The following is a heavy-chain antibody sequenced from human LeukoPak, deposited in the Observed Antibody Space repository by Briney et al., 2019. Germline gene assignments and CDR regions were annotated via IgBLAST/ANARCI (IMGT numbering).Heavy chain of an antibody. V-gene: IGHV3-33*01. J-gene: IGHJ4*02. D-gene: IGHD3-22*01. CDR3: ARDVHRALITSPDY. CDR1: GFTFSSHA. Sequence: PGRSLRLSCAASGFTFSSHAIHWVRQAPGKGLEWVAVIWYDGSNKYYADSVKGRFTISRDNSKNTLYLQMNSLRAEDTAVYYCARDVHRALITSPDYWGQGTLVTVSS. CDR2: IWYDGSNK.